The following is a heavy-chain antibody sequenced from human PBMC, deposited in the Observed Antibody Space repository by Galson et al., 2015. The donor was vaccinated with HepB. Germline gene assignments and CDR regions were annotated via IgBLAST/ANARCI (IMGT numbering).Heavy chain of an antibody. D-gene: IGHD6-13*01. V-gene: IGHV3-11*05. CDR3: ARDKGAAAGRGYYGMDV. J-gene: IGHJ6*02. Sequence: SLRLSCAASGFTFSGYAMSWVRQAPGKGLEWVSYISSSSSYTNYADSVKGRFTISRDNAKNSLYLQMNSLRAEDTAVYYCARDKGAAAGRGYYGMDVWGQGTTVTVSS. CDR2: ISSSSSYT. CDR1: GFTFSGYA.